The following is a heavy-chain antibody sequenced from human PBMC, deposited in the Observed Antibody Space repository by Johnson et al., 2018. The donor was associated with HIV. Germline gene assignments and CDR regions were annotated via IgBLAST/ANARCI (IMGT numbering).Heavy chain of an antibody. CDR3: AKCLSGSYPRDAFDI. J-gene: IGHJ3*02. Sequence: VQLVESGGGLVQPGGSLRLSCAVSGFTFDDYAMHWVRQVPGKGLEWVSGISWNSGSIGYADSVKGRFTISRDNAKNSLYLQMNSLRAEDTALYYCAKCLSGSYPRDAFDIWGQGTMVTVSS. V-gene: IGHV3-9*01. CDR2: ISWNSGSI. CDR1: GFTFDDYA. D-gene: IGHD1-26*01.